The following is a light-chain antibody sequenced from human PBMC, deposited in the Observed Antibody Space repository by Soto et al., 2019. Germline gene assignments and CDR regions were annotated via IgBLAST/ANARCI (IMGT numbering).Light chain of an antibody. J-gene: IGKJ1*01. V-gene: IGKV3-20*01. CDR1: QSVSSTY. CDR2: GAS. CDR3: QQYGGSRWT. Sequence: EIVLTQSPGTLSLSQGERATLSCRASQSVSSTYLAWYQQKPGQAPRLLIYGASNRATGIPDRFSGSGSGTDFTLTTSRLEPEDFAVYYCQQYGGSRWTFGQGTRADI.